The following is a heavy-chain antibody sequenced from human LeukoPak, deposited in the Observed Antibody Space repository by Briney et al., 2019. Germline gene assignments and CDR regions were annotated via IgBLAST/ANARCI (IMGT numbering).Heavy chain of an antibody. J-gene: IGHJ5*02. CDR1: GFTFSSYG. V-gene: IGHV3-30*18. D-gene: IGHD3-16*02. Sequence: GGSLRLSCAASGFTFSSYGMHWVRQAPGKGLEWVAVISYDGSNKYYADSVKGRFTISRDNSKNTLYLQMNSLRAEDTAVYYCAKGYDYVWGSYRFAGVDPWGQGTLVTVSS. CDR2: ISYDGSNK. CDR3: AKGYDYVWGSYRFAGVDP.